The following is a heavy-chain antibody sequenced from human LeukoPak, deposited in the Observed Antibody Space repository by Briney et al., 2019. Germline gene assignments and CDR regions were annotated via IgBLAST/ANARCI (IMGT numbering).Heavy chain of an antibody. Sequence: TGGYLRLSRAASGFTLSSNYMSWDRQTPGKGLEWVSVIYSGGSTYYPDSMKGRFTISRDNSTKTLYLQLNSLRAEDTAVYYCSRTDYWSGYYHLDYWGKGTRVNVST. J-gene: IGHJ4*02. V-gene: IGHV3-66*01. D-gene: IGHD3-3*01. CDR1: GFTLSSNY. CDR2: IYSGGST. CDR3: SRTDYWSGYYHLDY.